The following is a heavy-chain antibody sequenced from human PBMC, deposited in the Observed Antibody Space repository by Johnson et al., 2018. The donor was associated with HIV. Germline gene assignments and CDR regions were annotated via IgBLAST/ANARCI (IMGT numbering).Heavy chain of an antibody. J-gene: IGHJ3*02. CDR2: INQDGSQK. CDR3: GKRENDCGSTSCYFVAFAN. CDR1: SSYW. D-gene: IGHD2-2*01. Sequence: SSYWMSCVRQAPGKGLEWVANINQDGSQKHDVDSVKGRFTISRDNSKNTLYLQMNSLRVEDTAVYYCGKRENDCGSTSCYFVAFANWGPGTMVSVSA. V-gene: IGHV3-7*05.